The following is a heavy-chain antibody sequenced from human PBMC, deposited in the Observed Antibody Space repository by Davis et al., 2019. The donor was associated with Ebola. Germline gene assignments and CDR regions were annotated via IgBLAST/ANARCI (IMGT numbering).Heavy chain of an antibody. J-gene: IGHJ6*03. CDR3: AKRVVPAAIDYYYMDV. CDR1: GFTFSSYA. CDR2: ISGSGGST. V-gene: IGHV3-23*01. Sequence: GESLKISCAASGFTFSSYAMSWVRQAPGKGLEWVSAISGSGGSTYYADSVKGRFTISRDNSKNTLYLQMNSLRAEDTAVYYCAKRVVPAAIDYYYMDVWGKGTTVTVSS. D-gene: IGHD2-2*01.